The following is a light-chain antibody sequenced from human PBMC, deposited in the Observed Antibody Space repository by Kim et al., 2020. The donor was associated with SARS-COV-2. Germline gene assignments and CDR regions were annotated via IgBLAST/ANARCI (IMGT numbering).Light chain of an antibody. J-gene: IGKJ2*01. CDR3: QQYNSYVYT. CDR1: QSVSSW. V-gene: IGKV1-5*03. CDR2: RAS. Sequence: SASVGDRVTLTCRASQSVSSWLAWYQQKPGKAPKLLIYRASSLESGIPSRFSGSGSGTEFTLTISSLQPDDFAAYYCQQYNSYVYTFGQGTKLEI.